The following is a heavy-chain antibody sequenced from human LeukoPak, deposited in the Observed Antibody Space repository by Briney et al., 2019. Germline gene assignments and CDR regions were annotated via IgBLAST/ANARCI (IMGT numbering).Heavy chain of an antibody. CDR2: IYENGGTT. CDR3: AKDLGSY. V-gene: IGHV3-23*01. CDR1: GFTFRSHA. D-gene: IGHD2-15*01. J-gene: IGHJ4*02. Sequence: GGSLRLSCVGSGFTFRSHAMSWVRQAPEKGLEFVSGIYENGGTTYYADSVKGRFSISRDNSKNTLYLQMNSLRAEDTAVYYCAKDLGSYWGQGTLVTVSS.